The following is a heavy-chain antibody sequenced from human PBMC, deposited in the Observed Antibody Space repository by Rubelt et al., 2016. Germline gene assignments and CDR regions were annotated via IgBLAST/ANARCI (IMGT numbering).Heavy chain of an antibody. Sequence: DSAKGRFTISRDNSKNTLYLQVNSLRPEDTAIYYCAKDRVRGNYEIDYWGQGTRVTVSS. J-gene: IGHJ4*02. D-gene: IGHD1-7*01. V-gene: IGHV3-30*02. CDR3: AKDRVRGNYEIDY.